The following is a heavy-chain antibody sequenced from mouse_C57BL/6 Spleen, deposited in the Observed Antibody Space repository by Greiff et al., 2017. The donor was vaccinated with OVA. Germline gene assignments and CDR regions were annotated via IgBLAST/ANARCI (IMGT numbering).Heavy chain of an antibody. CDR2: IDPEDGDT. Sequence: EVQLQQSGAELVRPGASVKLSCTASGFNIKDYYMHWVKQRPEQGLEWIGRIDPEDGDTEYAPKFQGKATMTADTSSNTAYLQLSSLTSEDTAVYYCTSYYYGSSDALFDYWGQGTTLTVSS. CDR1: GFNIKDYY. J-gene: IGHJ2*01. V-gene: IGHV14-1*01. D-gene: IGHD1-1*01. CDR3: TSYYYGSSDALFDY.